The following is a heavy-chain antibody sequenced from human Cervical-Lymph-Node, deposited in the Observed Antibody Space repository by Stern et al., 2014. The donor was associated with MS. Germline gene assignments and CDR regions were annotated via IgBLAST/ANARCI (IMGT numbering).Heavy chain of an antibody. CDR2: VYPGDSDT. D-gene: IGHD6-19*01. V-gene: IGHV5-51*01. CDR3: ARQSSTGWSAFDP. J-gene: IGHJ5*02. Sequence: VQLVQSGAEMKKPGESLKISCKASGYSFTSYWIAWVRQMPGKGLEWMGIVYPGDSDTRYNWAFQGQITISADKSTNTAYLQWNSLQASDSGIYYCARQSSTGWSAFDPWAQGTPVTVSS. CDR1: GYSFTSYW.